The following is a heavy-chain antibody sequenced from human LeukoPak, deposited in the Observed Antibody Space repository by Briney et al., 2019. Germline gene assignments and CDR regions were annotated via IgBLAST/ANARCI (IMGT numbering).Heavy chain of an antibody. CDR1: DFRDYY. CDR3: ASGYRGYDLNY. Sequence: ASVKVSCKTSDFRDYYMNWVRQAPGQGLEWLGWINPKSGDTDYAQKFQGRVTMTRDTSITTAYMELSGLKPDDTAIYFCASGYRGYDLNYWGQGTQVTVSS. V-gene: IGHV1-2*02. J-gene: IGHJ4*02. CDR2: INPKSGDT. D-gene: IGHD5-12*01.